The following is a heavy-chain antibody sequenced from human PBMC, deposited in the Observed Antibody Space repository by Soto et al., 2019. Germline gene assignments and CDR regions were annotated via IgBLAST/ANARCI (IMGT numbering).Heavy chain of an antibody. CDR1: GFTFSSYA. V-gene: IGHV3-23*01. Sequence: EVQLLESGGGLVQPGGSLRLSCAASGFTFSSYAMSWVRQAPGKGLEWVSAISGSGGSTYYADSVKGRFTISRDNSKNTLYLQMNSLRAEDTAVYYCASHARFLEWLLWERYFDYWGQGTLVTVSS. J-gene: IGHJ4*02. CDR3: ASHARFLEWLLWERYFDY. CDR2: ISGSGGST. D-gene: IGHD3-3*01.